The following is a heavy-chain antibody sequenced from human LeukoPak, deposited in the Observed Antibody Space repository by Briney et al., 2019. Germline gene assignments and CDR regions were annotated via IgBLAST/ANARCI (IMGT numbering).Heavy chain of an antibody. CDR3: AKYPSYGSGSSGYFDY. CDR1: GLTFSSYA. CDR2: ISGSGGST. J-gene: IGHJ4*02. Sequence: GGSLRLSCAASGLTFSSYAMSWVRQAPGKGLEWVSAISGSGGSTYYADSVKGRFTISRDNSKNTLYLQMNSLRAEDTAVYYCAKYPSYGSGSSGYFDYWGQGTLVTVSS. D-gene: IGHD3-10*01. V-gene: IGHV3-23*01.